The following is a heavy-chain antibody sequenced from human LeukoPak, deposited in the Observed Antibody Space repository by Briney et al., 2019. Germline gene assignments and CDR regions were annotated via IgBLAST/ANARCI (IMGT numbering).Heavy chain of an antibody. D-gene: IGHD6-19*01. CDR1: GFTFSSYA. CDR2: NSGSGDST. Sequence: GGSLRLSCAASGFTFSSYAMSWVRQAPGKGLEWVSANSGSGDSTYYADSVKGRFTISRDNSKNTLYLQMNSLRAEDTAVYYCAKPCRSGLSPFDAFDIWGQGTMVTVSS. V-gene: IGHV3-23*01. J-gene: IGHJ3*02. CDR3: AKPCRSGLSPFDAFDI.